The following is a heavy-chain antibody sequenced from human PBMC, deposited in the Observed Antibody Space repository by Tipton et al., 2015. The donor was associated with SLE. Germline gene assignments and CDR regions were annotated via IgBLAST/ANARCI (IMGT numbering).Heavy chain of an antibody. J-gene: IGHJ3*02. V-gene: IGHV1-2*02. CDR1: GYTFTGYY. CDR3: ARDRGSDAFDI. CDR2: INPNSGGT. Sequence: QSGPEVKKPGASVKVSCKASGYTFTGYYMHWVRQAPGQGLEWMGWINPNSGGTNYAQKFQGRVTMTRETSISTAHMELRRLRSDATAVYYCARDRGSDAFDIWGQGTMVTVSS. D-gene: IGHD3-10*01.